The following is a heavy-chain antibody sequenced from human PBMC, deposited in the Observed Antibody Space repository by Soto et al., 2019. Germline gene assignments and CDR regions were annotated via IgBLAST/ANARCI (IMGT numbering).Heavy chain of an antibody. J-gene: IGHJ6*02. CDR2: ITWNSATI. Sequence: EEQVVESGGGLVQPGGSLRRSCAASGFTFDDYGMHWVRQGPGKGLELVSGITWNSATIGYAASVKGRFTISRDNAKNSLYLQMSSLTTEDTAVYYCAKDRWARDSIDVWGQGTTVTVS. V-gene: IGHV3-9*01. CDR1: GFTFDDYG. CDR3: AKDRWARDSIDV.